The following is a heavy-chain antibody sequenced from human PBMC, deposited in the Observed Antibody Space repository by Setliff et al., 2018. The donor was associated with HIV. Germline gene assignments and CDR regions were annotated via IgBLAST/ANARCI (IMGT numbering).Heavy chain of an antibody. V-gene: IGHV4-31*03. D-gene: IGHD2-2*01. CDR2: IYYSGST. CDR3: ARDMEDFGVLPSAPFDP. CDR1: GDSLSSDYYY. Sequence: SETLSLTCTVSGDSLSSDYYYWTWIRQHPEKGLEWIGYIYYSGSTLYNPSLRSRLSMSVDTSKNQFFLKLTSMTAADTAIYYCARDMEDFGVLPSAPFDPWGRGTLVTVSS. J-gene: IGHJ5*02.